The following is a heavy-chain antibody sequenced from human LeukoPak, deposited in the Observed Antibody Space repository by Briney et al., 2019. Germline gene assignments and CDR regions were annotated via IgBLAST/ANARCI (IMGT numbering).Heavy chain of an antibody. Sequence: SETLSLTCTVSGGSISSSSYYWGWIRQSPGKGLEWIGSIYYSGSTYYNPSLKSRVTISVDTSKNQFSLKLSSVTAADTAVYYCARHSRSSWEFDPWGQGTLVTVSS. CDR1: GGSISSSSYY. CDR3: ARHSRSSWEFDP. V-gene: IGHV4-39*01. CDR2: IYYSGST. D-gene: IGHD6-13*01. J-gene: IGHJ5*02.